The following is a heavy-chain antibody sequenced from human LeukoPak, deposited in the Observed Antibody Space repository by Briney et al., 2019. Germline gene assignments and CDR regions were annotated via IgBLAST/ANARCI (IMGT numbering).Heavy chain of an antibody. V-gene: IGHV3-48*03. CDR3: ARDYTNFDY. Sequence: GGSLRLSCAASGFTFSSYEMNWVRQAPGKGLEWVSYISSSGSTIYYADSVKGRFTISRDNAKDSLYLQMNSLRAEDTAVYYCARDYTNFDYWGQGTLVTVSS. CDR1: GFTFSSYE. J-gene: IGHJ4*02. CDR2: ISSSGSTI. D-gene: IGHD3-16*01.